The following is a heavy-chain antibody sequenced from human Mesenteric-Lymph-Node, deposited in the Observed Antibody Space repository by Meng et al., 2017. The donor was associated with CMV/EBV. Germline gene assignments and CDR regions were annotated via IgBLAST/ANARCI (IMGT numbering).Heavy chain of an antibody. V-gene: IGHV3-48*03. J-gene: IGHJ4*02. CDR2: ISSSGNTK. D-gene: IGHD3-22*01. CDR1: GFTFSGYE. Sequence: GESLKISCAASGFTFSGYEMNWVRPAPGKGLEWVSYISSSGNTKYYADSVKGRFTISRDNAKNSLYLQMNSLRVEDTAVYFCAKDAARQYYDSSGYYFDSWGLGTLVTVSS. CDR3: AKDAARQYYDSSGYYFDS.